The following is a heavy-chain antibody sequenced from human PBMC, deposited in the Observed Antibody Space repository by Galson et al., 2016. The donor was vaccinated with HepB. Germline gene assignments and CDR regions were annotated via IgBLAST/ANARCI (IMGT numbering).Heavy chain of an antibody. Sequence: SVKVSCKASGYTSTNYYMHWVRQAPGRGLEWIGIINPRGGGTNYAQSLQGRVTMTRDMTTRTDYMEVSSLRSEDTAVDDCASETAASHYFESWGQGTLVTVSS. CDR1: GYTSTNYY. CDR2: INPRGGGT. V-gene: IGHV1-46*04. J-gene: IGHJ4*02. CDR3: ASETAASHYFES. D-gene: IGHD2-15*01.